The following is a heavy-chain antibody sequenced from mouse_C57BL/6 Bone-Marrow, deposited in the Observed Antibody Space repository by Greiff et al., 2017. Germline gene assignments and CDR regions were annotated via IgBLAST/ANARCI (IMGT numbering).Heavy chain of an antibody. CDR3: AGGDDGYYWFAY. CDR1: GYSITSGYY. D-gene: IGHD2-3*01. V-gene: IGHV3-6*01. Sequence: EVQLQQSGPGLVKPSQSLSLTCSVTGYSITSGYYWNWIRQFPGNKLKWMGYISYDGSNNYNPSLKNRISITRDTSKNQFFLKLNSVTTEDTATYYCAGGDDGYYWFAYWGQGTLVTVSA. J-gene: IGHJ3*01. CDR2: ISYDGSN.